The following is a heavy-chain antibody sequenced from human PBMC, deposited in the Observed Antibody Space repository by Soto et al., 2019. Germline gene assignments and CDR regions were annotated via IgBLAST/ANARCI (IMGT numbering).Heavy chain of an antibody. Sequence: APVKVSCKASGYTFNSYGISWVRQAHGQGLEWMGWISAYNGNTNYAQKLQGRVTMTTDTSTSTAYMELRSLRSDDTAVYYCARDDVDIVATLDYWGQGTLVTVSS. J-gene: IGHJ4*02. V-gene: IGHV1-18*01. D-gene: IGHD5-12*01. CDR2: ISAYNGNT. CDR1: GYTFNSYG. CDR3: ARDDVDIVATLDY.